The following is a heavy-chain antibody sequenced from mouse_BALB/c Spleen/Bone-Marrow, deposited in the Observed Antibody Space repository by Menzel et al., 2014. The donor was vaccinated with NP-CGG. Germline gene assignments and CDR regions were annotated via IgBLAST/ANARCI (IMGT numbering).Heavy chain of an antibody. CDR3: ARQGTLDY. J-gene: IGHJ4*01. CDR2: ISNGGGST. CDR1: GFTFRDYY. V-gene: IGHV5-12*02. Sequence: EVQGVESGGGLVQPGGSLKLSCATSGFTFRDYYMYWVRQTPEKRLEWVAYISNGGGSTYYPDTVKGRFTISRDNAKNTLYPQMSRLKSEDTAMYYCARQGTLDYWGQGTSVTVSS.